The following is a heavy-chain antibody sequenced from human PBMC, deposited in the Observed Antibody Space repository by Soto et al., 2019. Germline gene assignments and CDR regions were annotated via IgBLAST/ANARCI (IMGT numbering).Heavy chain of an antibody. V-gene: IGHV4-61*01. Sequence: LSLTCTVSGGSVSSGSYYWSWIRQPPGKGLEWIGYIYYSGSTNYNPSLKSRVTISVDTSKNQFSLKLSSVTAADTAVYYCARDYYGSGRYYYYYYGMDVWGQGTTVTVSS. D-gene: IGHD3-10*01. CDR3: ARDYYGSGRYYYYYYGMDV. J-gene: IGHJ6*02. CDR1: GGSVSSGSYY. CDR2: IYYSGST.